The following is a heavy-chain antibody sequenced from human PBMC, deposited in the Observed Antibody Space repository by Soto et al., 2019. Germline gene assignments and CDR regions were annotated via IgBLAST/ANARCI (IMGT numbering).Heavy chain of an antibody. CDR3: ARAGGDFDY. D-gene: IGHD4-17*01. CDR2: IYYSGTT. CDR1: GGSISSGTYY. J-gene: IGHJ4*02. V-gene: IGHV4-31*03. Sequence: QVLLQESGPGLVKPSQTLSLTCTVSGGSISSGTYYWSWIRQHPGKGLEWIGYIYYSGTTYYNSSLRSRVTISVDTSKNQFSLRLSSVTASDTAVYYCARAGGDFDYWGQGTLVTVSS.